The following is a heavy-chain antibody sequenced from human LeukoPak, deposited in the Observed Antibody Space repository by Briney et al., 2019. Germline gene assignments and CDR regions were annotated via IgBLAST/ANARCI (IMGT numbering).Heavy chain of an antibody. CDR1: GYTFTSYA. D-gene: IGHD3-9*01. CDR3: ARDGAVLRYFDWLHNWFDP. V-gene: IGHV7-4-1*02. J-gene: IGHJ5*02. CDR2: INTNTGNP. Sequence: ASVKVSCKASGYTFTSYAMNWVRQASGQGLEWMGWINTNTGNPAYAQGFTGRFVFSLDTSVSTAYLQISSLKAEDTAVYYCARDGAVLRYFDWLHNWFDPWGQGTLVTVSS.